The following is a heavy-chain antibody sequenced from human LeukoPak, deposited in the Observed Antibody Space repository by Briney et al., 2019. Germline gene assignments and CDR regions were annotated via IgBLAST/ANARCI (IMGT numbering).Heavy chain of an antibody. CDR1: GGSFSGYY. CDR2: INHSGST. J-gene: IGHJ4*02. V-gene: IGHV4-34*01. Sequence: SSETLSLTCAVYGGSFSGYYWSWIRQPPGKGLEWIGEINHSGSTNYNPSLKSRVTISVDTSKNQFSLRLSSVTAADTAVYYCARVTGYMIEDYFDYWGQGTLVTVSS. D-gene: IGHD3-22*01. CDR3: ARVTGYMIEDYFDY.